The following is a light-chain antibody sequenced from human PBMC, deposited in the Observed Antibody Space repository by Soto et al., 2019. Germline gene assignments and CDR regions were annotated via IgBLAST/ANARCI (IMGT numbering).Light chain of an antibody. V-gene: IGKV1-39*01. CDR1: QGISSY. Sequence: DIQLTQSPSFLSASVGYRVTNTCRASQGISSYLAWYQQKPGKAPKLLIYAASSMQIAVTSRFSGSGSGTNFTITISSLQPEDVATYYCQQSYSTTITFGQGTRLEIK. CDR3: QQSYSTTIT. CDR2: AAS. J-gene: IGKJ5*01.